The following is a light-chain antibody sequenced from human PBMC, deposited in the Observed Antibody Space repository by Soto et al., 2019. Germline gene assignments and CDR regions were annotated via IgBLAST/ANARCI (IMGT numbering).Light chain of an antibody. V-gene: IGKV3D-20*01. CDR1: QSISNNF. J-gene: IGKJ4*01. CDR2: DAS. CDR3: QQFDKLIT. Sequence: EIVFTHSPATLSLSPGERATLSCGASQSISNNFLAWYQQRPGLAPRLLIYDASNRAAGIPDRFSGSGSGTDFTLTISRLEPEDFAVYYCQQFDKLITFGGGTKVEF.